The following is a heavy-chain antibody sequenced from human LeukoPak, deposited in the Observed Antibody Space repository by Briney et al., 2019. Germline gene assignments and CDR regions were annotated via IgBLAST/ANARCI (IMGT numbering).Heavy chain of an antibody. Sequence: PSETLSLTCNVSGDSIQGSNFYWSWIRQHPGRGLEWIGYISHSGSTYYNPFLKSRVTVSEDRSKNQFSLRLNSVTAADTAVYYCARVHYDVLTNYYFDYWGQGTLVTVSS. CDR3: ARVHYDVLTNYYFDY. CDR1: GDSIQGSNFY. CDR2: ISHSGST. J-gene: IGHJ4*02. V-gene: IGHV4-30-4*01. D-gene: IGHD3-9*01.